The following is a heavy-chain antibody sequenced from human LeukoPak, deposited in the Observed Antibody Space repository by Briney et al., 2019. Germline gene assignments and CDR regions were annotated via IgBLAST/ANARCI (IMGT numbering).Heavy chain of an antibody. V-gene: IGHV3-30*02. J-gene: IGHJ4*02. D-gene: IGHD3-9*01. CDR1: GFTFSSYG. Sequence: GGSLRLSCAASGFTFSSYGMHWVRQAPGKGLEWVAFIRYDGSNKYYADSVKGRFTISRDNSKNTLYLQMNSLRAEDTAVYYCAKEGYYDILTGYYGPYYFDYWGQGTLVTVSS. CDR3: AKEGYYDILTGYYGPYYFDY. CDR2: IRYDGSNK.